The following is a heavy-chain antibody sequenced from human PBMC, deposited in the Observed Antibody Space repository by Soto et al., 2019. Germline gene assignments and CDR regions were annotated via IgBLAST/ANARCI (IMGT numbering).Heavy chain of an antibody. CDR1: GGSISSGGYS. CDR2: IYHSGST. CDR3: ARVCSGGSCYFWFDP. V-gene: IGHV4-30-2*01. Sequence: SSETLSLTCAVSGGSISSGGYSWSWIRQPPGKGLEWIGYIYHSGSTYYNPSLKSRVTISVDRSKNQFSLKLSSVTAADTAVYYCARVCSGGSCYFWFDPWGQGTLVTVSS. D-gene: IGHD2-15*01. J-gene: IGHJ5*02.